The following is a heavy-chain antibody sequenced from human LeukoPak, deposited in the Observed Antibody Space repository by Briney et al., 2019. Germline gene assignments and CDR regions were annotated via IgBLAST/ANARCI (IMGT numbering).Heavy chain of an antibody. CDR1: RVSISDDY. V-gene: IGHV4-4*07. CDR3: SRGQWQIDY. J-gene: IGHJ4*02. D-gene: IGHD6-19*01. CDR2: IDTSAST. Sequence: PSETLCLISTVSRVSISDDYWTWIRQPAGGGRGGRGRIDTSASTNYTPSLQSRVTTSSDTTNNQFSLSLMSGDATDTAVYYCSRGQWQIDYGGQRVLVS.